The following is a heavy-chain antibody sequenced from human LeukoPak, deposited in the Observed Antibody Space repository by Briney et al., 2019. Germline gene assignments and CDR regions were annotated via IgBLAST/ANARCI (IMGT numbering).Heavy chain of an antibody. J-gene: IGHJ3*02. Sequence: PGGSLRLSCAASGFTFSSYWMHWVRQAPGKGLVWVSRINSDGGTTNYADSVKGRFTISRDNAKNTLYLQMHSLRAEDTAVYYCAKVEWRGNAFDIWGQGTMVTVSS. CDR1: GFTFSSYW. CDR3: AKVEWRGNAFDI. CDR2: INSDGGTT. V-gene: IGHV3-74*01. D-gene: IGHD3-3*01.